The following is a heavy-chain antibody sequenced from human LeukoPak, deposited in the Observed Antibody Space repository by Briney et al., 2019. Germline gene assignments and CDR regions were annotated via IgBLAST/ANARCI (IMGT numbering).Heavy chain of an antibody. V-gene: IGHV4-59*01. J-gene: IGHJ3*02. Sequence: PSETLSLTCTVSGGSISSYYWSWIRQPPGKGLEWIGYIYYSGSTNYNPSLKSRVTISVDTSKSQFSLKLSSVTAADTAVYYCARLNSFVAFDIWGQGTMVTVSS. CDR1: GGSISSYY. D-gene: IGHD2-21*01. CDR3: ARLNSFVAFDI. CDR2: IYYSGST.